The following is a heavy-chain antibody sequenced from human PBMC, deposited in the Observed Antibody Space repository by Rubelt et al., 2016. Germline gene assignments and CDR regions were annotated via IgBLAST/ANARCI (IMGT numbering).Heavy chain of an antibody. J-gene: IGHJ6*02. CDR2: INPNSGGT. V-gene: IGHV1-2*06. D-gene: IGHD3-16*01. CDR3: AREGDYYYGMDV. Sequence: QVQLVQSGAEVKKPGASVKVSCKASGYTFTGYSMHWVRQAPGQGLEWMGRINPNSGGTNYAQKVQGRVTMTRDTSISTAYMELSRLRSDDTAVYYCAREGDYYYGMDVWGQGTTVTVSS. CDR1: GYTFTGYS.